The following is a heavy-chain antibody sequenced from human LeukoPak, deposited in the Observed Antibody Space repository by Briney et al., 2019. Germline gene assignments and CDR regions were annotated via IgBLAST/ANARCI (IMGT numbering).Heavy chain of an antibody. CDR1: GFTFTSYS. Sequence: GGSLRLSCAASGFTFTSYSMSWVRQAPGKGLEWVSVIGGSGINTYYADSVKGRFTTSRDNSKNTLYLQMNSLRAEDTAVYYCAKDRPTWPIDYWGQGTLVTVSS. D-gene: IGHD5-12*01. CDR2: IGGSGINT. V-gene: IGHV3-23*01. CDR3: AKDRPTWPIDY. J-gene: IGHJ4*02.